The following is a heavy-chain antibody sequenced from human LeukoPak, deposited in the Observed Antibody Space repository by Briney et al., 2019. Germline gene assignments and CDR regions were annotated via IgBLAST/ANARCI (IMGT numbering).Heavy chain of an antibody. Sequence: KPSETLSLTCAVYGGSFSGYYWSWIRQPPGKGLEWIGEINHSGSTNYNPSLKSRVTISVDTSKNQFSLKLSSVTAADTAVYYCARGPITIFGVVTAGGDFDYWGQGTLVTVSS. V-gene: IGHV4-34*01. D-gene: IGHD3-3*01. J-gene: IGHJ4*02. CDR3: ARGPITIFGVVTAGGDFDY. CDR2: INHSGST. CDR1: GGSFSGYY.